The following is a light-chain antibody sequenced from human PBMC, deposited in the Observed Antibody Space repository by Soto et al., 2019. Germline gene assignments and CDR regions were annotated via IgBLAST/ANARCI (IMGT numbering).Light chain of an antibody. CDR1: SSDVGAYNF. V-gene: IGLV2-14*01. CDR2: EVD. Sequence: QSALTQPASVSGSPGQSITISCTGTSSDVGAYNFVSWYQHHPGTAPKLIIFEVDNRPSGISFRFSGSKSGNTASLTISGLQSGDEADYYCSSFTGTTSLGVFGGGTKVTVL. J-gene: IGLJ3*02. CDR3: SSFTGTTSLGV.